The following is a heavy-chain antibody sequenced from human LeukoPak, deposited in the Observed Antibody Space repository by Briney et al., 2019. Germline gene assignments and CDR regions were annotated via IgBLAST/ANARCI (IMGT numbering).Heavy chain of an antibody. CDR3: ARSFYDPGGGDY. D-gene: IGHD3-10*02. Sequence: PSETLSLTCTVSGGSISSSSYYWGWIRQPPGKGLEWIGSIYYSGSTYYNPSLKSRVTISVDTSKNQFSLKLSSVTAAGTAVYYCARSFYDPGGGDYWGQGTLVTVSS. CDR2: IYYSGST. V-gene: IGHV4-39*07. CDR1: GGSISSSSYY. J-gene: IGHJ4*02.